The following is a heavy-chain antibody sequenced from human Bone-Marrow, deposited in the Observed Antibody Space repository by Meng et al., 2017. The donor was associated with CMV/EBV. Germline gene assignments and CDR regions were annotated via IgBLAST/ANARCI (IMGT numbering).Heavy chain of an antibody. D-gene: IGHD6-13*01. J-gene: IGHJ1*01. Sequence: LRLSCAISGDSVSSNSAAWNWIRQSPSRGLEWLGRTYYRSKWYNDYAVSVKSRITINPDTSKNQFSLQLNSVTPEDTAVYYCAKDWGRFGSYGSIAEWGPGNLVNVSS. V-gene: IGHV6-1*01. CDR2: TYYRSKWYN. CDR1: GDSVSSNSAA. CDR3: AKDWGRFGSYGSIAE.